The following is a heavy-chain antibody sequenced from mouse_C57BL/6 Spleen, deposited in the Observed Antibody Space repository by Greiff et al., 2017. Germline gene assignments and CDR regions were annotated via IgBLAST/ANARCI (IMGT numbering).Heavy chain of an antibody. J-gene: IGHJ4*01. CDR3: ERSLRQLREGAMDY. CDR2: ILPGSGST. Sequence: VQLQQSGAELMKPGASVKLSCKATGYTFTGYWIEWVKQRPGHGLEWIGEILPGSGSTNYNEKFKGKATFTADKSSNTAYMQLISLTTEDSAIYYWERSLRQLREGAMDYRGQGTSVTVSS. V-gene: IGHV1-9*01. D-gene: IGHD3-2*02. CDR1: GYTFTGYW.